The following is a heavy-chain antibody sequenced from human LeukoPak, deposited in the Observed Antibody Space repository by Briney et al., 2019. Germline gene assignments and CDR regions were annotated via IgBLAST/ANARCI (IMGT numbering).Heavy chain of an antibody. V-gene: IGHV1-18*01. J-gene: IGHJ4*02. CDR1: GYNFTSYR. CDR3: ARDADPFGVVPAAMIY. Sequence: GASVKVSCKASGYNFTSYRISWLRQAPGQGLEWMGWISAYNGNANYAQKLQGRVTMTTDTSTSTAYMELRSLRSDDTAVYYCARDADPFGVVPAAMIYWRQGTLVTVSS. D-gene: IGHD2-2*01. CDR2: ISAYNGNA.